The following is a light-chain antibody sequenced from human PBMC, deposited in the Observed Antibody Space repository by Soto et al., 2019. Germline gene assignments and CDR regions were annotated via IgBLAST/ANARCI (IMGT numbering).Light chain of an antibody. CDR1: SSDVGGYND. Sequence: QSALTQPRSVSGSPGQSVTISCTGTSSDVGGYNDVSWYQQHPGKAPKLMIYDVSKRPSGVPDRFSGSKSGNTASLTISGLQADDEADYYCCSYAGSYPLVFGGGTKVTVL. CDR3: CSYAGSYPLV. CDR2: DVS. V-gene: IGLV2-11*01. J-gene: IGLJ2*01.